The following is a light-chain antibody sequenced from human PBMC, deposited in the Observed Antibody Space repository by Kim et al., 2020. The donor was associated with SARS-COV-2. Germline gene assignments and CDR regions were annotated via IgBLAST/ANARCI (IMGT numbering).Light chain of an antibody. CDR2: GAS. J-gene: IGKJ1*01. CDR1: QSVTSSY. CDR3: QQYSNSPRT. Sequence: EIVLTQSPGTLSLSPGERATLSCRASQSVTSSYLAWYQQKPGQPPRLLIYGASNRATGIPDRFSGSGSGTDFTLTISRLESEDLAVYYCQQYSNSPRTFGQGTKVEIK. V-gene: IGKV3-20*01.